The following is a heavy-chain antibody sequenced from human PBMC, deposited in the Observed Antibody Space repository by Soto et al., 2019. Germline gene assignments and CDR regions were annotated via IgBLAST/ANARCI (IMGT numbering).Heavy chain of an antibody. CDR3: TTGELLHYDSSGYPIDY. J-gene: IGHJ4*02. CDR2: IKSKTDGGTT. D-gene: IGHD3-22*01. V-gene: IGHV3-15*01. Sequence: WIRQPPGKGLEWVGRIKSKTDGGTTDYAAPVKGRFTISRDDSKNTLYLQMNSLKTEDTAVYYCTTGELLHYDSSGYPIDYWGQGTLVTVSS.